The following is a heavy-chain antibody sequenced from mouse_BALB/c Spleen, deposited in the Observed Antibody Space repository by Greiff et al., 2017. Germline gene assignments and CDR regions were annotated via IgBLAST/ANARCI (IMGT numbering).Heavy chain of an antibody. D-gene: IGHD1-1*01. Sequence: EVKLVESGGDLVKPGGSLKLSCAASGFTFSSYGMSWVRQTPDKRLEWVATISSGGSYTYYPDSVKGRFTISRDNAKNTLYLQMSSLKSEDTAMYYCARLGSSDAMDYWGQGTSGTVSS. V-gene: IGHV5-6*01. CDR1: GFTFSSYG. J-gene: IGHJ4*01. CDR3: ARLGSSDAMDY. CDR2: ISSGGSYT.